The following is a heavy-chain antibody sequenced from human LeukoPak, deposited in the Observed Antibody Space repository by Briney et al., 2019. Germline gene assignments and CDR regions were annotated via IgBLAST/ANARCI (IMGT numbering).Heavy chain of an antibody. D-gene: IGHD2-2*02. CDR3: ARPGGYCSSTSCYKDDAFDI. V-gene: IGHV4-38-2*01. CDR2: IYHSGST. J-gene: IGHJ3*02. Sequence: SETLSLTCAVSGYSISSGYYWGWIRQPPGKGLEWIGSIYHSGSTYYNPSLESRVTISVDTSKNQFSLKLSSVTAADTAVYYCARPGGYCSSTSCYKDDAFDIWGQGTMVTVSS. CDR1: GYSISSGYY.